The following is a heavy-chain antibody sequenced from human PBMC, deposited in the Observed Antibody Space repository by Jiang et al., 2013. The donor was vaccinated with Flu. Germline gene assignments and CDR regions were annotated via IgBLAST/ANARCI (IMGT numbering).Heavy chain of an antibody. V-gene: IGHV4-59*01. CDR1: GGSISSYY. Sequence: GPGLVKPSETLSLTCTVSGGSISSYYWSWIRQPPGKGLEWIGYIYYSGSTNYNPSLKSRVTISVDTSKNQFSLKLSSVTAADTAVYYCARVDYGGPYAYDYWGQGTLVTVSS. J-gene: IGHJ4*02. CDR3: ARVDYGGPYAYDY. D-gene: IGHD4-23*01. CDR2: IYYSGST.